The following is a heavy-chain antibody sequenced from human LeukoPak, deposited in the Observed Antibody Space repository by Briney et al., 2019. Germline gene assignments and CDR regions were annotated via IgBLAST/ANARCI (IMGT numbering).Heavy chain of an antibody. D-gene: IGHD2-21*02. Sequence: GGSLRLSCAASGFTFSSYGMHWVRQAPGKGLEWVAFIRYDGSNKYYADSVKGRFTISRDNAKNSLYLQMNSLRAEDTAVYYCVSIAYCGGDCYSFDYWGQGTLVTVSS. CDR2: IRYDGSNK. J-gene: IGHJ4*02. V-gene: IGHV3-30*02. CDR3: VSIAYCGGDCYSFDY. CDR1: GFTFSSYG.